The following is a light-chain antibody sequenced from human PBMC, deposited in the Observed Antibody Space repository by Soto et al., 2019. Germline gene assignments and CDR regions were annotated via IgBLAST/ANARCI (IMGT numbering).Light chain of an antibody. Sequence: QAVVIQPPSASASLGASVKLTCTLSSGHSSYAIAWHQQQPEKGPRYLMRLNSDGSHSEGDGIPDRFSGSSSGAERYLTISSLQSEDEADYYCQTWGSGYVVFGGGTKLTVL. CDR2: LNSDGSH. V-gene: IGLV4-69*01. CDR3: QTWGSGYVV. CDR1: SGHSSYA. J-gene: IGLJ2*01.